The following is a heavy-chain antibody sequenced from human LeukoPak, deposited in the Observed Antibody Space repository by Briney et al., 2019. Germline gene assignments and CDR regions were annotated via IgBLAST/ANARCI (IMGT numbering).Heavy chain of an antibody. V-gene: IGHV3-9*01. D-gene: IGHD6-6*01. J-gene: IGHJ4*02. CDR2: ISWNSGNI. Sequence: GGSLRLSCAASGFTFDDYAMHWVWQVTGKGLEWVSGISWNSGNIEYADSVKGRFTISRDNAKKSLFLQMNSLRADDTALYYCARDPYYSSSSPYFDYWGQGVLVTVSS. CDR3: ARDPYYSSSSPYFDY. CDR1: GFTFDDYA.